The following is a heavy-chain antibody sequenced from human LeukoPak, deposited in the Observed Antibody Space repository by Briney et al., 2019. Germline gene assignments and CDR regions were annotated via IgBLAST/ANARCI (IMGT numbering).Heavy chain of an antibody. J-gene: IGHJ4*02. CDR3: ARDPYSSSSGAFDY. Sequence: SETLSLTCTVSGGSMSNYYWSWVRQPAGKGLEWIGRIHSNGKTDYNPSLKSRVTVSVDTSKDQFSRDQFSLKATSVTAADTAVYYCARDPYSSSSGAFDYWGQGILVTVSS. D-gene: IGHD6-6*01. CDR2: IHSNGKT. V-gene: IGHV4-4*07. CDR1: GGSMSNYY.